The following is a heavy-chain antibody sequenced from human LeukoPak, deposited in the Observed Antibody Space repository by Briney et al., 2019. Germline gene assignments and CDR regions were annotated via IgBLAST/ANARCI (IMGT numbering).Heavy chain of an antibody. CDR2: ISWNSGSI. Sequence: GGSLRLSCAASGFTFDDYAMHWVRQAPGKGLECVSGISWNSGSIGYADSVKGRFTISRDNAKNSLYLQMNSLRAEDTALYYCARIWGSPPYFDYWGQGTLVTVSS. D-gene: IGHD3-16*01. CDR3: ARIWGSPPYFDY. V-gene: IGHV3-9*01. CDR1: GFTFDDYA. J-gene: IGHJ4*02.